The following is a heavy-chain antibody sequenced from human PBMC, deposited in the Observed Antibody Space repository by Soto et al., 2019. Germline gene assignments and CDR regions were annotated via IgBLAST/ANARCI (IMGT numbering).Heavy chain of an antibody. Sequence: QVQLVESGGGVVQPGRSLRLSCAASGFTFSYYGMHWVRQAPGKGLEWVAVISYDGSNKYFADSVKGRFTISRDNSKNTLYLKMNSLRGEDTAIYYCAKDRSSEYGMDVWGQGTTVTVSS. J-gene: IGHJ6*02. CDR2: ISYDGSNK. CDR1: GFTFSYYG. V-gene: IGHV3-30*18. D-gene: IGHD6-19*01. CDR3: AKDRSSEYGMDV.